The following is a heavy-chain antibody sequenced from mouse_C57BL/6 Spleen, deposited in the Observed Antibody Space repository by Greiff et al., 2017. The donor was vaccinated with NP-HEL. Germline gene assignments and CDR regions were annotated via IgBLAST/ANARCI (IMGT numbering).Heavy chain of an antibody. V-gene: IGHV5-4*01. D-gene: IGHD2-4*01. CDR2: ISDGGSYT. CDR1: GFTFSSYA. Sequence: EVQRVESGGGLVKPGGSLKLSCAASGFTFSSYAMSWVRQTPEKRLEWFATISDGGSYTYYPDNVKGRFTISRDNAKNNLYLQMSHLKSEDTAMYYCAREEGFIYYDYDGGAWFAYWGQGTLVTVSA. CDR3: AREEGFIYYDYDGGAWFAY. J-gene: IGHJ3*01.